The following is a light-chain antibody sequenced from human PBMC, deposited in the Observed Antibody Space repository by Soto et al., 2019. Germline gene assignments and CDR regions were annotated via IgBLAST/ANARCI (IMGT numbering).Light chain of an antibody. CDR1: SSNLGAGYD. CDR3: QCYDSSLSGSV. J-gene: IGLJ3*02. V-gene: IGLV1-40*01. Sequence: QSVLTQPPSVSGAPGQRVTFSCTGSSSNLGAGYDVHWYQLLPGTAPKLLIYGNNNRPSGVPDRFSGSKSGTSASLAITGLQAEDEADYYCQCYDSSLSGSVFGGGTKVTVL. CDR2: GNN.